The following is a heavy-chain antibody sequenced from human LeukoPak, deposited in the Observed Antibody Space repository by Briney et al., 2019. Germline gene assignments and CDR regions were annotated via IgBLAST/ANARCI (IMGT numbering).Heavy chain of an antibody. Sequence: GGSLRLSCAASGFTFSSHWMSWVRQAPGKGLEWVANIKQAESEKYYVDSVKGRFTISRDNAKNSLYLQMNSLRAEDTAIYYCAREVTISGVVITGDYWGQGTLVTVSS. CDR3: AREVTISGVVITGDY. CDR2: IKQAESEK. D-gene: IGHD3-3*01. V-gene: IGHV3-7*01. CDR1: GFTFSSHW. J-gene: IGHJ4*02.